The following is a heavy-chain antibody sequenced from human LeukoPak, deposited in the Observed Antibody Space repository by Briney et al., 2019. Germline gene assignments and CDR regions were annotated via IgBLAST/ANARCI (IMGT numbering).Heavy chain of an antibody. D-gene: IGHD6-19*01. CDR1: GYTFTIYA. V-gene: IGHV1-3*01. J-gene: IGHJ2*01. Sequence: ASVTVSFKASGYTFTIYAMHWVRQAPGQRLEWMGWINAGNGNTKYSQNFQGRVTFTRDTSASTAYMELSSLRSEDTAVYYCARPIGYSSGGFDLWGRGTLVTVSS. CDR3: ARPIGYSSGGFDL. CDR2: INAGNGNT.